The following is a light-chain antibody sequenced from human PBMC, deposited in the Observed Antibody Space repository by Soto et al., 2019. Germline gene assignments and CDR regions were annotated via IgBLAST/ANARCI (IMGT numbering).Light chain of an antibody. CDR1: EDITTY. V-gene: IGKV1-16*02. CDR3: HQYKHYPLT. CDR2: TAS. Sequence: DIQMTQSPPSLSASVGDTITITCRASEDITTYVGWLQPKPGKAPRSLIHTASILQRRVSSKFSGSGSSTYFTLTISSLQTEDFETEYCHQYKHYPLTFGGGTKVEIK. J-gene: IGKJ4*01.